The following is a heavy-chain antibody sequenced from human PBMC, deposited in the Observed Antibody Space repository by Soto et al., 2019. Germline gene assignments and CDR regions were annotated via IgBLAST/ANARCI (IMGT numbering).Heavy chain of an antibody. V-gene: IGHV3-30*18. CDR3: AKDRGRLGYSSPNYYYYGLDV. D-gene: IGHD5-18*01. CDR1: GFTFSNYG. J-gene: IGHJ6*02. CDR2: ISYDGSDK. Sequence: GGSLRLSCAASGFTFSNYGMHWVRQAPGKGLEWVVFISYDGSDKYYADSLKGRFTISRDNSKNTLYLQMNSLRAEDTAVYYCAKDRGRLGYSSPNYYYYGLDVWGQGTTVTVSS.